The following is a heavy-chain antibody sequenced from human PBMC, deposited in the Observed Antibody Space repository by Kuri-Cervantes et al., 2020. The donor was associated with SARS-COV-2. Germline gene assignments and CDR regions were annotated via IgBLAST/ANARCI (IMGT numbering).Heavy chain of an antibody. CDR2: ISSSSSTI. CDR3: ARAGGHYFDY. J-gene: IGHJ4*02. CDR1: GFTFSDYY. V-gene: IGHV3-11*04. Sequence: GESLKISCAASGFTFSDYYMSWVRQAPGKGLEWVSYISSSSSTIYYADSVKGRFTISRDNAKNSLYLQMNSLRDEDTAVYYCARAGGHYFDYWGQGTLVTVSS. D-gene: IGHD1-26*01.